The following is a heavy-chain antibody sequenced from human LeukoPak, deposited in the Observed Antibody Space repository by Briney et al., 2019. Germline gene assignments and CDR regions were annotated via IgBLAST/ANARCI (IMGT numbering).Heavy chain of an antibody. CDR2: ISSSSSYI. D-gene: IGHD4-23*01. V-gene: IGHV3-21*01. Sequence: GGSLRLSCAASGFTYSSYSMNWVRQAPGKGLEWVSSISSSSSYIYYADSVKGRFTISRDNAKNSLYLQMNSLRAEDTAVYYCVNDYGGNPRHYWGQGTLVTVSS. J-gene: IGHJ4*02. CDR3: VNDYGGNPRHY. CDR1: GFTYSSYS.